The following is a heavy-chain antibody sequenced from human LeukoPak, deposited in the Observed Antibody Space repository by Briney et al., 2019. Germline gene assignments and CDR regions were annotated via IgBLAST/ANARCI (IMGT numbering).Heavy chain of an antibody. CDR1: GFIFRIYG. J-gene: IGHJ4*02. CDR3: ARDGAYSYTY. D-gene: IGHD5-18*01. CDR2: ISYEGDST. Sequence: PGGSLRLSCAASGFIFRIYGMHWVRQAPGKGLEWVALISYEGDSTYYADSVKGRFTISRDNSKNTLYLEMNSLRAEDTAVYYCARDGAYSYTYWGQGTLVIVSS. V-gene: IGHV3-30*03.